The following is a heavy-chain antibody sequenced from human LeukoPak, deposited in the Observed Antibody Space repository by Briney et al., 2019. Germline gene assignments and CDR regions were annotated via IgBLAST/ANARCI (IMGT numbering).Heavy chain of an antibody. D-gene: IGHD2-15*01. V-gene: IGHV1-8*01. J-gene: IGHJ3*02. CDR1: GYTFTSYD. Sequence: ASVKVSCKASGYTFTSYDINWVRQATGQGLEWMGWMNPNSGNTGYAQKFQGRVTMTRNTSISTAYMELSSLSSEDTAVYYCAREGFNSGARMAFHIWGQGTMVTVSS. CDR2: MNPNSGNT. CDR3: AREGFNSGARMAFHI.